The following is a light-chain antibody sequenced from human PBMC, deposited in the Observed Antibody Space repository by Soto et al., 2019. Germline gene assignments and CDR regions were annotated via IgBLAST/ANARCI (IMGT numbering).Light chain of an antibody. Sequence: DIQMTQSPSTLSASVGDRVTITCRASQSINNWLAWYQQEPGKAPKLLIYKASNLESGVPSRFSGSGGGTEFTLSISSLQPDDFETYYCQQYKNFPWTFGQGTKVDIK. V-gene: IGKV1-5*03. CDR1: QSINNW. CDR2: KAS. J-gene: IGKJ1*01. CDR3: QQYKNFPWT.